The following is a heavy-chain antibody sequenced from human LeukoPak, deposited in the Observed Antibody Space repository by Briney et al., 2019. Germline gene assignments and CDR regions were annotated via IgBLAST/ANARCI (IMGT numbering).Heavy chain of an antibody. CDR1: GGSFSGYY. J-gene: IGHJ4*02. V-gene: IGHV4-34*01. CDR3: ARGSPFDY. Sequence: SETLSLTCAVYGGSFSGYYWSWIRQPPGKGLEWIGEINHSGSTNYNPSLKSRVTISVDTSKNQFSLKLSPVTAADTAVYYCARGSPFDYWGQGTLVTVSS. CDR2: INHSGST.